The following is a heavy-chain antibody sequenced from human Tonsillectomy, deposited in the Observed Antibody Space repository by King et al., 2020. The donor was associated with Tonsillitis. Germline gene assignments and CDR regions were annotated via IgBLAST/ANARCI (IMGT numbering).Heavy chain of an antibody. V-gene: IGHV1-18*04. CDR1: GYTFITYG. Sequence: VQLVESGAEVKKPGASVKVSCKASGYTFITYGISWVRQAPGQGIEWMGWISAYSGNTNYAQKVQGRVTMTTDTSTSTDYMELRILISDDTAVYYCARDLARGYSGYDSFDYWGQGTLVIVSS. J-gene: IGHJ4*02. CDR3: ARDLARGYSGYDSFDY. D-gene: IGHD5-12*01. CDR2: ISAYSGNT.